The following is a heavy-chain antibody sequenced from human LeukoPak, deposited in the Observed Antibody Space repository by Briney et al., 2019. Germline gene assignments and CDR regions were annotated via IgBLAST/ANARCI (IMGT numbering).Heavy chain of an antibody. Sequence: SETLSLTCTVSGGSISVISYYWGWIRQPPGKGLEWIGSTYYSGSTYYNPSLKSRVTISVDTSKNQFSLKLSSVTAADTAVYYCARHTSGNCRYNFDYWGQGALVTVSS. CDR3: ARHTSGNCRYNFDY. CDR1: GGSISVISYY. CDR2: TYYSGST. D-gene: IGHD1-26*01. V-gene: IGHV4-39*01. J-gene: IGHJ4*02.